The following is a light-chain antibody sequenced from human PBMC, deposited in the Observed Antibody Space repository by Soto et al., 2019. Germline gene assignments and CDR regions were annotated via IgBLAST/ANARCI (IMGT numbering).Light chain of an antibody. Sequence: QSVLTQPASVSGSPGQSITISCTGTSSDVGGYNYVSWYQQHPGKAPKLMIYNVYDRPSGISYRFSGSKSGNTASLTISGLQGEDEADYYCSAYTVSRTYVFGTWTKVTVL. J-gene: IGLJ1*01. V-gene: IGLV2-14*01. CDR1: SSDVGGYNY. CDR3: SAYTVSRTYV. CDR2: NVY.